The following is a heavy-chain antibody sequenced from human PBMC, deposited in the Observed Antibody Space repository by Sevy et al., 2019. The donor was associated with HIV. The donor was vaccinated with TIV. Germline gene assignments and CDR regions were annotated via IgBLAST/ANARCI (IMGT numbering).Heavy chain of an antibody. Sequence: SETLSLTCTVSGGSVRSDNYYWSWIRQPPGKGPEWIGYVYYGGSTNYSPSLKSRVTISIDTSKNQFSLKLSSVTAADTAVYYCARGRGTTVTTTLNYYYAMDVWGQGTTVTVSS. D-gene: IGHD4-4*01. CDR1: GGSVRSDNYY. CDR2: VYYGGST. V-gene: IGHV4-61*01. CDR3: ARGRGTTVTTTLNYYYAMDV. J-gene: IGHJ6*02.